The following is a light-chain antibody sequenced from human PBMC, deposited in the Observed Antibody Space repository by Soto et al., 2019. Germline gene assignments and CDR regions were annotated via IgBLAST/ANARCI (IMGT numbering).Light chain of an antibody. CDR1: QSVRTN. J-gene: IGKJ1*01. V-gene: IGKV3D-15*01. Sequence: EVMMTQFPDTVSVTPGETVTLSCGASQSVRTNLAWYQPRPGQAPRLLIHYSSTRASDIPARFSGSGSGTNFTLAISSLQSEDFAVYYCQQYAYWPETFGQGTKVEIK. CDR3: QQYAYWPET. CDR2: YSS.